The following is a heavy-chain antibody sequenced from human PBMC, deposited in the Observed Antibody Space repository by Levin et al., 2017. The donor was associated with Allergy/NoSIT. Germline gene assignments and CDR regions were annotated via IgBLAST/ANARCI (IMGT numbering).Heavy chain of an antibody. Sequence: ESGPTLVKPTQTLTLTCTFSGFSLSASGVGVGWIRQPPGGALEWLAVIYWDDNVHYSPSLQSRLTVTKDTSKNQVILTMSNMDPVDTATYYCAHRRPYYFNFWGQGTLVTVSS. CDR3: AHRRPYYFNF. CDR1: GFSLSASGVG. CDR2: IYWDDNV. V-gene: IGHV2-5*02. J-gene: IGHJ4*02.